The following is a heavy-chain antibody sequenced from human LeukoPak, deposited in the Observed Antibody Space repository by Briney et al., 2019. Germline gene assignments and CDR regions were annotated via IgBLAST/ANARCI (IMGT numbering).Heavy chain of an antibody. Sequence: SGPTLVNPPQTLTLTCTFSGFSLSTSGMRVSWIRQPPGKALEWLARIDWDDDKFYSTSLKTRLTISKDTSKNQVVLTMTNMDPVDNTTYYCARVKCGGDCYPDYWGQGTLVTVSS. CDR2: IDWDDDK. CDR3: ARVKCGGDCYPDY. D-gene: IGHD2-21*02. J-gene: IGHJ4*02. V-gene: IGHV2-70*04. CDR1: GFSLSTSGMR.